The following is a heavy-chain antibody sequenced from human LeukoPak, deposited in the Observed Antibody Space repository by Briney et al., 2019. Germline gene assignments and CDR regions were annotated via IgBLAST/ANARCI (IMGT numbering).Heavy chain of an antibody. Sequence: GGSLRLSCAASGFTFSSYWMSWVRQAPGKGLEWVAVISYDGSNKYYADSVKGRFTISRDNSKNTLYLQMNSLRAEDTAVYYCAKDFNYYDSSGYYGDFDYWGQGTLVTVSS. CDR2: ISYDGSNK. CDR1: GFTFSSYW. CDR3: AKDFNYYDSSGYYGDFDY. J-gene: IGHJ4*02. V-gene: IGHV3-30*18. D-gene: IGHD3-22*01.